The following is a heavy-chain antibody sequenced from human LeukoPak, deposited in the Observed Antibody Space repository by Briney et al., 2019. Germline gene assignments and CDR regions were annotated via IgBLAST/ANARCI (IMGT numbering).Heavy chain of an antibody. Sequence: SQTLSLTCAISGDSVSSKSVAWNWIRQSPSRGLEWLGRTYYRSKWYNDFALSVQSRININPDTSKNQFSLQLNSVTPEDTAVYYCARGYWYFDLWGRGTLVTVSS. CDR1: GDSVSSKSVA. CDR3: ARGYWYFDL. J-gene: IGHJ2*01. CDR2: TYYRSKWYN. V-gene: IGHV6-1*01.